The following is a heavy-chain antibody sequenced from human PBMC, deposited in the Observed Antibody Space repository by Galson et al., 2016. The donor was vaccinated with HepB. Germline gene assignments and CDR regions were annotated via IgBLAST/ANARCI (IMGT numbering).Heavy chain of an antibody. Sequence: SVKVSCKASGFSFSAYFLHWVRQAPGQGLEWMGWINPHNGDTKIVQKFQAWVTMTRDTSTNTAFMELKRLKLDDTAVYFCARGLGRYNPSNYGMDVWGQGTTVTVSS. V-gene: IGHV1-2*04. CDR3: ARGLGRYNPSNYGMDV. D-gene: IGHD3-16*02. J-gene: IGHJ6*02. CDR2: INPHNGDT. CDR1: GFSFSAYF.